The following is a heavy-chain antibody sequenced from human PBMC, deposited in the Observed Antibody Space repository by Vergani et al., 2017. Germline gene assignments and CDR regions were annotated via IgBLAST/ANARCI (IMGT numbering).Heavy chain of an antibody. CDR1: GFTFNTYG. CDR2: ISYDGSRT. D-gene: IGHD4-17*01. Sequence: QEQLVESGGGVVQPGTSLRLSCAASGFTFNTYGMHWVRQAPGKGLEWVALISYDGSRTHYEDSVKGRLTISRDNSKNTLYLQLNSLRAEDTATYYCAKDYRTRVTTLDYYYMDVWGKGTAVIVSS. V-gene: IGHV3-30*18. CDR3: AKDYRTRVTTLDYYYMDV. J-gene: IGHJ6*03.